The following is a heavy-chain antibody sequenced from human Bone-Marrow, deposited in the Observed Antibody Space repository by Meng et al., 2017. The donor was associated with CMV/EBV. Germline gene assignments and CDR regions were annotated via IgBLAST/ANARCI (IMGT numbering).Heavy chain of an antibody. Sequence: ASVKVSCKASGYTFTGYYMHWVRQAPGQGLEWMGWINPNSGGTNYAQKFQGRVTITTDESTSTAYMELSSLRSEDTAVYYCARALVPWDPAAVVPAAIQWYYYGMDVWGQGTTVTVSS. CDR3: ARALVPWDPAAVVPAAIQWYYYGMDV. CDR2: INPNSGGT. V-gene: IGHV1-2*02. J-gene: IGHJ6*02. D-gene: IGHD2-2*01. CDR1: GYTFTGYY.